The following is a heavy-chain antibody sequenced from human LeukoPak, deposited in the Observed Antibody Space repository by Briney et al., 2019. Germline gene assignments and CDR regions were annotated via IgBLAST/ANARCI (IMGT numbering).Heavy chain of an antibody. CDR3: ARHKRFGHGDYGLYGMDV. CDR2: ISHSGST. Sequence: SETLSLTCAVYGGSFSSYYWSWIRQPPGKGLEWIGEISHSGSTNYNPSLKSRVTLSVDTSKNQFSLKLSSVTAADTAVYYCARHKRFGHGDYGLYGMDVWGQGTTVTVSS. V-gene: IGHV4-34*01. J-gene: IGHJ6*02. CDR1: GGSFSSYY. D-gene: IGHD4-17*01.